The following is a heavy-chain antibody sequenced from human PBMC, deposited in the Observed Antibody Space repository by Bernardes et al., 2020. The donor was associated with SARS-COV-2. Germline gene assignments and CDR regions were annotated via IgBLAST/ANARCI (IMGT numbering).Heavy chain of an antibody. D-gene: IGHD6-13*01. CDR2: IYYTGTT. CDR1: GGSISHYY. CDR3: TRVMAGNDSFDF. Sequence: SETLSLTCPVSGGSISHYYWSWIRQPPGKGLDWIGYIYYTGTTMYCPSLKSRLPISVDTSKNHFSRKLTSVTAAEPAVYFCTRVMAGNDSFDFWGQGAMGTVTS. V-gene: IGHV4-59*01. J-gene: IGHJ3*01.